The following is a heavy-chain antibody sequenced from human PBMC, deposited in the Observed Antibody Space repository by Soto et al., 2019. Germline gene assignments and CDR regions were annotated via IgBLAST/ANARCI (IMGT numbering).Heavy chain of an antibody. CDR3: ARQGKDGHNQGYGMDV. CDR1: GDSFNTYW. V-gene: IGHV5-51*01. Sequence: PGESPKISCKGSGDSFNTYWIAWVRQMPGKGLEWMGITHPGDSETRYSPSFEGQVTISADKSISTAYLQWSSLKASDTAMYYCARQGKDGHNQGYGMDVWGQGTTVTVSS. J-gene: IGHJ6*02. CDR2: THPGDSET.